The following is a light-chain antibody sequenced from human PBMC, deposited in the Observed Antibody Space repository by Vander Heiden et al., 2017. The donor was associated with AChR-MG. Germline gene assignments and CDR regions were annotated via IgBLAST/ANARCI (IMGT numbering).Light chain of an antibody. CDR1: SSNIGSNT. J-gene: IGLJ3*02. Sequence: QSVLTQPPSASGPPGQRVTISCSGSSSNIGSNTVNWYQQLPGTAPQLLIYRNNQRPSGVPDRFSGSKSGTSASLAISGLQSEDEADYYCAAWDDSLNGGVFGGGTKLTVL. CDR2: RNN. V-gene: IGLV1-44*01. CDR3: AAWDDSLNGGV.